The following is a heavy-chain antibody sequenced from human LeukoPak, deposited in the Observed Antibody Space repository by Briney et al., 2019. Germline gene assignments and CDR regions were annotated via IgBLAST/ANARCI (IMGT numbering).Heavy chain of an antibody. V-gene: IGHV1-24*01. D-gene: IGHD1-26*01. CDR2: FDPEDGET. CDR1: GYTLTELS. CDR3: ATPDSGSYYGSLWFDP. Sequence: ASVKVSCKVSGYTLTELSMHWVRQAPGKGLEWMGGFDPEDGETIYAQKFQGRITMTEDTSTDTAYMELSSLRSEDTAVYYRATPDSGSYYGSLWFDPWGQGTLVTVSS. J-gene: IGHJ5*02.